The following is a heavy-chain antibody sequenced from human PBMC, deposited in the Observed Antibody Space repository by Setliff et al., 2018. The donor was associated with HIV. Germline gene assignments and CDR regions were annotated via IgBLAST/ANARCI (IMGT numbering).Heavy chain of an antibody. CDR1: GFTFGNYW. CDR3: ARGYCDTSGCLRGGDVS. J-gene: IGHJ5*02. Sequence: GGSLRLSCAASGFTFGNYWMTWVRRAPGKGLEWVANMNTDGRETYYADSLKGRFSISRDNGENSLYLQMNSLRAEDTAVYHCARGYCDTSGCLRGGDVSWGQGTLVTVSS. CDR2: MNTDGRET. V-gene: IGHV3-7*05. D-gene: IGHD3-22*01.